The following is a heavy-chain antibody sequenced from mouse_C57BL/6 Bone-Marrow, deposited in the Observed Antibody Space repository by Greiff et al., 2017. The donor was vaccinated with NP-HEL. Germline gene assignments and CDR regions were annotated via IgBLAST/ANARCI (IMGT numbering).Heavy chain of an antibody. V-gene: IGHV5-12*01. CDR2: ISNGGGST. J-gene: IGHJ3*01. CDR3: APRGVAY. Sequence: VESGGGLVQPGGSLKLSCAASGFTFSDYYMYWVRQTPEKRLEWVAYISNGGGSTYYPDTVKGRFTISRDNAKNTLYLQMSRLKSEDTAMYYCAPRGVAYWGQGTLVTVSA. CDR1: GFTFSDYY.